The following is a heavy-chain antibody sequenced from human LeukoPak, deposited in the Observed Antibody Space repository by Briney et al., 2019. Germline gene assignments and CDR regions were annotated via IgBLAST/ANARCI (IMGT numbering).Heavy chain of an antibody. V-gene: IGHV1-18*01. CDR1: GYTFTSDG. CDR3: ARNQATAMAHDY. D-gene: IGHD5-18*01. J-gene: IGHJ4*02. CDR2: IGTYKGNT. Sequence: ASVKVSCKTSGYTFTSDGISWVRQAPGQGLEWMGWIGTYKGNTNYAQMFQGRVTMTTDTSTSTAYMELKNLRSDDTAVYYCARNQATAMAHDYWGQGTLVTVSS.